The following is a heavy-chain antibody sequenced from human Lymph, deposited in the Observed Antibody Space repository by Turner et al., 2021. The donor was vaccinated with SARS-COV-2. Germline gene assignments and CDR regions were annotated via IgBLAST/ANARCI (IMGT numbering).Heavy chain of an antibody. CDR2: ISNDGSNK. V-gene: IGHV3-30*04. CDR3: ARYGSGGYFYYGLDV. Sequence: QVQLVVSGAGVFQPARCQRISCSAPVFTFSTYAIPGVRQAVGKRLEWLAVISNDGSNKYYADSVKGRFTISRDNSKNTLYLQMNSLRAEDTAVYYCARYGSGGYFYYGLDVWGQWTTVTVSS. CDR1: VFTFSTYA. D-gene: IGHD3-10*01. J-gene: IGHJ6*02.